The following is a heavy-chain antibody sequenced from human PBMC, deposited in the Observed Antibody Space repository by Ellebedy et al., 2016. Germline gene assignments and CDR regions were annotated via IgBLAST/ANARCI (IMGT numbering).Heavy chain of an antibody. Sequence: GESLKISCAASGFTFSSYAMHWVRQAPGKGLEWVAVISYDGSNKYYADSVKGRFTISRDNSKNTLYLQMNSLRAEDTAVYYCARRGYDYVWGSYRYARGNWFDPWGQGTLVTVSS. CDR1: GFTFSSYA. D-gene: IGHD3-16*02. J-gene: IGHJ5*02. CDR2: ISYDGSNK. V-gene: IGHV3-30-3*01. CDR3: ARRGYDYVWGSYRYARGNWFDP.